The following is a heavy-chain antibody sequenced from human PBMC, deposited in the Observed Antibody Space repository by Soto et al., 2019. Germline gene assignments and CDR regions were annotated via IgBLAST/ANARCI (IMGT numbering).Heavy chain of an antibody. CDR1: NDSISSINW. V-gene: IGHV4-4*02. Sequence: SETLSLTCAVSNDSISSINWYSWVRQPPGKGLEWIGEIHHSGSANYNPSLESRVTISLDKSKNQFSLKLTSVTAADTAVYYCSRQGYRSYSWA. D-gene: IGHD3-16*02. CDR2: IHHSGSA. J-gene: IGHJ5*01. CDR3: SRQGYRSYS.